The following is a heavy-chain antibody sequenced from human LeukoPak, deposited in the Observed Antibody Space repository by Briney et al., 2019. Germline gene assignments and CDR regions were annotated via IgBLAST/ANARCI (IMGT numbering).Heavy chain of an antibody. CDR2: ISDSGGST. CDR3: AKRGVVIRVILVGFHKEAYYFDS. Sequence: GGSLRLSCAVPGLTLSNYGMSWVRQAPGKGLEWVAGISDSGGSTNYADSVKGRFTISRDNPKNTLYLQMNSLRAEDTAVYFCAKRGVVIRVILVGFHKEAYYFDSWGQGALVTVSS. CDR1: GLTLSNYG. J-gene: IGHJ4*02. D-gene: IGHD3-22*01. V-gene: IGHV3-23*01.